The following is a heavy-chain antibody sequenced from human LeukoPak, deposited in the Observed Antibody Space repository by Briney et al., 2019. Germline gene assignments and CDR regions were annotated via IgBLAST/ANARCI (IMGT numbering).Heavy chain of an antibody. CDR1: GCTFSSYA. CDR3: ARIGYCRGGSCYGYFDY. Sequence: SVKVSCKASGCTFSSYAISWVRQAPGQGLEWMGRIIPILGIANYAQKFQGRVTITADKSTSTAYMELSSLRSEDTAVYYCARIGYCRGGSCYGYFDYWGQGTLVTVSS. J-gene: IGHJ4*02. D-gene: IGHD2-15*01. V-gene: IGHV1-69*04. CDR2: IIPILGIA.